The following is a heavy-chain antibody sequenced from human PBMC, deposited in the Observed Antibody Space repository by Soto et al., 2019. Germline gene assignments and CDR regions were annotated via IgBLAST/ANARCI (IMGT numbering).Heavy chain of an antibody. V-gene: IGHV4-34*01. D-gene: IGHD3-3*01. CDR1: GGSFSGYY. J-gene: IGHJ4*02. CDR3: AREVAYYDFWSGYYGY. CDR2: INHSGST. Sequence: SETLSLTCAVYGGSFSGYYWSWIRQPPGKGLEWIGEINHSGSTNYNPSLKSRVTISVDTSKNQFSLKLSSVTAADTAVYYCAREVAYYDFWSGYYGYWGQGTLVTV.